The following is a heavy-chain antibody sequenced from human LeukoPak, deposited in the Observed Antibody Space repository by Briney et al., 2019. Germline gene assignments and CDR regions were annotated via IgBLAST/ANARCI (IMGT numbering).Heavy chain of an antibody. J-gene: IGHJ4*02. CDR2: IYSGGST. D-gene: IGHD2-2*01. CDR1: GFTVSSNY. V-gene: IGHV3-66*01. CDR3: ARGPFTSISKYFDY. Sequence: PGGSLRLSCAASGFTVSSNYMSWVRQAPGKGLEWVSVIYSGGSTYYADSVKGRFTISRDNSKNTLYLQMNSLRAEDTAVYYCARGPFTSISKYFDYWGQGTLVTVSS.